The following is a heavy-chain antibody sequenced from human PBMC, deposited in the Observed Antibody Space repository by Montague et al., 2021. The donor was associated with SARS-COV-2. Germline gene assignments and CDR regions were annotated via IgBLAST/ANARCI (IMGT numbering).Heavy chain of an antibody. D-gene: IGHD3-9*01. V-gene: IGHV4-4*02. J-gene: IGHJ5*01. Sequence: SETLSLTCVVSDVSLSTGTWWSWVRQSPGKGLEWVGEIYLSGFTQYNPSVKSRVSISLDDSRSQFSLRLTSVTAADTAVYFCAHSSGVDWLPRSWFDSWGQGTLVTVSS. CDR2: IYLSGFT. CDR3: AHSSGVDWLPRSWFDS. CDR1: DVSLSTGTW.